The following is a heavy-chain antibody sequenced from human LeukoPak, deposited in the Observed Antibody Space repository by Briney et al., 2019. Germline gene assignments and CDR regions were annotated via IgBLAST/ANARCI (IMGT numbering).Heavy chain of an antibody. CDR1: GFTFSSYS. V-gene: IGHV3-21*01. CDR2: ISGSSSYI. J-gene: IGHJ4*02. D-gene: IGHD7-27*01. Sequence: KPGGSLRLSCAASGFTFSSYSRNWVRQAPGKGLEWVSSISGSSSYIYYADSVKGRFTISRHNAKNSLYLQMNSLRAEDTAVYYCARDLNWETYWGQGTLVTVSP. CDR3: ARDLNWETY.